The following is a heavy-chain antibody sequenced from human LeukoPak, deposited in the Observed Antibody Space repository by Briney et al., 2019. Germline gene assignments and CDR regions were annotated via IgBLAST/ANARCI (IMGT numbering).Heavy chain of an antibody. CDR1: GGSISSSSYY. Sequence: SETLSLTCTVSGGSISSSSYYWGWIRQPPGKGLEWIGSIYYSGSTYYNPSLKSRVTISVDASKNQFSLKLSSVTAADTAVYYCARVGGTNYYYYGMDVWGQGTTVTVSS. V-gene: IGHV4-39*07. CDR3: ARVGGTNYYYYGMDV. J-gene: IGHJ6*02. D-gene: IGHD2-2*01. CDR2: IYYSGST.